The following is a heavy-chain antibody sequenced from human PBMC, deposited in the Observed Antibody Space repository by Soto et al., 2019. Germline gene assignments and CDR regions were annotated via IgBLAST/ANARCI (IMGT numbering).Heavy chain of an antibody. CDR3: AADSSGYYWDFDY. CDR2: ISSSSSYI. Sequence: PGGSLRLSCAASGFTFSSYSMNWVRQAPGKGLEWVSSISSSSSYIYYADSVKGRFTISRDNAKNSLYLQMNSLRAEDTAVYYCAADSSGYYWDFDYWGQGTLVTVSS. J-gene: IGHJ4*02. CDR1: GFTFSSYS. D-gene: IGHD3-22*01. V-gene: IGHV3-21*01.